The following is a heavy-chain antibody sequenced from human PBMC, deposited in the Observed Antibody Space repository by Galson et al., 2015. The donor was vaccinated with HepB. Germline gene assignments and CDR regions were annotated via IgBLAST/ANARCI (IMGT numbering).Heavy chain of an antibody. CDR1: GFTFGDYA. D-gene: IGHD5-24*01. CDR2: IEGKAYGGTT. J-gene: IGHJ4*02. CDR3: TRDPPRVHDY. V-gene: IGHV3-49*04. Sequence: SLRLSCAGSGFTFGDYAMSWVRRAPGKGLEWVSFIEGKAYGGTTKYAASVKGRFTISRDDSKSIAYLQMNSLKDEDTAVYYCTRDPPRVHDYWGQGTLVTVSS.